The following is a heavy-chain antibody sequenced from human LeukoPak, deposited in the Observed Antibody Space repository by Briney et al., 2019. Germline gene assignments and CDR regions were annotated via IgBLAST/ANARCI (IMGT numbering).Heavy chain of an antibody. Sequence: ASVKVSCKASGYTFTSYGISWVRQAPGRGLEWMGWISAYNGNTNYAQKLQGRVTMTTDTSTSTAYMELRSLRSDDTAVYYCARDTDYYDSSGYPHDAFDIWGQGTMVTVSS. V-gene: IGHV1-18*01. CDR1: GYTFTSYG. CDR2: ISAYNGNT. D-gene: IGHD3-22*01. J-gene: IGHJ3*02. CDR3: ARDTDYYDSSGYPHDAFDI.